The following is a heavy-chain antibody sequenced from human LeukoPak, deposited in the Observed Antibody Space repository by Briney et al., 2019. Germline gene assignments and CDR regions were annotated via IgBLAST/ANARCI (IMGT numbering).Heavy chain of an antibody. CDR2: IGSISDAI. J-gene: IGHJ5*02. CDR3: AKDYNGDLLNWFDP. V-gene: IGHV3-48*01. CDR1: GFTFSSYG. Sequence: HAGGSLRLSCAASGFTFSSYGMNWVRQTPGKGLEWVSHIGSISDAIYYADSVKGRFTISRDNDKNSLYLQMNSLRAEDTAVYYCAKDYNGDLLNWFDPWGQGTLVTVSS. D-gene: IGHD4-17*01.